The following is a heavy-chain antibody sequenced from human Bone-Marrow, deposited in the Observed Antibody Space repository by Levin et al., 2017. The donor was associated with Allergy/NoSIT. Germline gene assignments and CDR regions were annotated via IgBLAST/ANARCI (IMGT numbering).Heavy chain of an antibody. J-gene: IGHJ4*02. CDR2: IRSKANSYAT. CDR3: TRQLIARPGDY. CDR1: GFTFSGSA. D-gene: IGHD6-6*01. V-gene: IGHV3-73*01. Sequence: PGGSLRLSCAASGFTFSGSAMHWVRQASGKGLEWVGRIRSKANSYATAYAASVKGRFTISRDDSKNTAYLQMNSLKTEDTAVYYCTRQLIARPGDYWGQGTLVTVSS.